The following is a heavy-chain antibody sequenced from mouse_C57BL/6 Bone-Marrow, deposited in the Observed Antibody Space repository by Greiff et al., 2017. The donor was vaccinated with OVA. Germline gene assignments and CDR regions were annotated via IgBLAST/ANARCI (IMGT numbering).Heavy chain of an antibody. CDR1: GYTFTNYW. CDR2: IAPSDSYI. D-gene: IGHD1-1*01. J-gene: IGHJ2*02. V-gene: IGHV1-59*01. CDR3: AHSGNILYLHY. Sequence: QVQLQQPGAELVRPGTSVKLSCKASGYTFTNYWMHWVKQRPGQGLEWIGVIAPSDSYINYNQKFKGRATLTVDTSSSTAYMHLSSLTSEVSAVYYCAHSGNILYLHYWGQGTSLAVSS.